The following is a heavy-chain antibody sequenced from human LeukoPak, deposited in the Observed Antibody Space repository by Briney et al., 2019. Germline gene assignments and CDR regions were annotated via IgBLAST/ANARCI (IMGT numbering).Heavy chain of an antibody. D-gene: IGHD6-6*01. CDR1: GGSISSGGYY. CDR3: ARHGGGSSSFDY. V-gene: IGHV4-31*03. CDR2: IYYNGST. J-gene: IGHJ4*02. Sequence: PSQTLSLTCTVSGGSISSGGYYWSWIRQHPGKGLEWIGYIYYNGSTNYNPSLKSRVTISVDTSKNQFSLKLSSVTAADTAVYYCARHGGGSSSFDYWGQGTLVTVSS.